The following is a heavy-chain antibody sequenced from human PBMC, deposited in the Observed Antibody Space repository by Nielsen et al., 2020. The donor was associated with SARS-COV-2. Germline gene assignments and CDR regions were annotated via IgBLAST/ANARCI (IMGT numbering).Heavy chain of an antibody. CDR2: IYYSGST. CDR3: ARGGLGYCSSTSCYAYYGMDV. J-gene: IGHJ6*02. CDR1: GGSISSSSYY. V-gene: IGHV4-39*07. D-gene: IGHD2-2*01. Sequence: SETLSLTCTVSGGSISSSSYYWGWIRQPPGKGLEWIGSIYYSGSTNYNPSLKSRVTISVDTSKNQFSLKLSSVTAADTAVYYCARGGLGYCSSTSCYAYYGMDVWGQGTTVTVSS.